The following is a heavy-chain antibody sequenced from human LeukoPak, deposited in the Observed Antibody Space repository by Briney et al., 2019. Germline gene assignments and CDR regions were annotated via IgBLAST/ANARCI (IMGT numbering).Heavy chain of an antibody. Sequence: SETLSLTCTVSGGSISSYYWSWIRQPPGKGLEWIGYIYYSGSTNYNPSLKSRVTISVDTSKNQFSLKLSSVTAADTAVYYCARGLRERTLRCSSSSEGLFDYWGQGTLVTVSS. J-gene: IGHJ4*02. CDR2: IYYSGST. CDR3: ARGLRERTLRCSSSSEGLFDY. CDR1: GGSISSYY. V-gene: IGHV4-59*01. D-gene: IGHD6-6*01.